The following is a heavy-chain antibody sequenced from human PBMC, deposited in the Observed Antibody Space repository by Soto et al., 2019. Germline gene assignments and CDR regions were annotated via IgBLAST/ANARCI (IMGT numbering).Heavy chain of an antibody. D-gene: IGHD6-13*01. CDR1: GYTFTRYD. CDR3: ARRGYSSSWYYYYYYGMDV. V-gene: IGHV1-8*01. Sequence: QVQLVQSGAEVKKPGASVKVSCKASGYTFTRYDINWVRQATGQGLEWMGWMNPNSGNTGYAQKFQGRVTMTRNTSISTAYMELRSLRSEDTAVYYCARRGYSSSWYYYYYYGMDVWGQGTTVTVSS. J-gene: IGHJ6*02. CDR2: MNPNSGNT.